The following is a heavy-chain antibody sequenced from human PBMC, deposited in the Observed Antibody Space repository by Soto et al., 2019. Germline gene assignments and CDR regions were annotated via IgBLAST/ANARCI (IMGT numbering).Heavy chain of an antibody. CDR3: ARGSAGDIVVVVAATPAYYYGMDV. J-gene: IGHJ6*02. Sequence: VKVSCKASGGTFSSYAISWVRQAPGQGLEWMGGIIPIFGTANYAQKFQGRVTITADESTSTAYMELSSLRSEDTAVYYCARGSAGDIVVVVAATPAYYYGMDVWGQGTTVTVS. V-gene: IGHV1-69*13. CDR1: GGTFSSYA. D-gene: IGHD2-15*01. CDR2: IIPIFGTA.